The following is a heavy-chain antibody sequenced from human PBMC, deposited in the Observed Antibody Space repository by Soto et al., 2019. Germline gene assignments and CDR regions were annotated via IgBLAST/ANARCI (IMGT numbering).Heavy chain of an antibody. Sequence: SVKVSCKASGGTSSSYAISWVRQAPGQGLEWMGGIIPIFGTANYAQKFQGRVTITADESTNTAYMELSSLRSEDTAVYYCARPTATPIAARPSYYYYYYGMDVWGQGTTVTVSS. CDR2: IIPIFGTA. CDR1: GGTSSSYA. CDR3: ARPTATPIAARPSYYYYYYGMDV. V-gene: IGHV1-69*13. D-gene: IGHD6-6*01. J-gene: IGHJ6*02.